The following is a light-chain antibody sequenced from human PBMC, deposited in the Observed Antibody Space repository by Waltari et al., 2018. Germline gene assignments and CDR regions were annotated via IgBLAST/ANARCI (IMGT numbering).Light chain of an antibody. CDR3: SSCATSNTVV. J-gene: IGLJ1*01. V-gene: IGLV2-14*01. Sequence: QSALTQPASVSGSPGQSIAISCTGTSSDLGSYNYFSWYQQPPGKAPKLMLYEVSNRPSGVSDRFSGSKSGNTASLTISGLQAEDEADYYCSSCATSNTVVFGTGTKVTVL. CDR2: EVS. CDR1: SSDLGSYNY.